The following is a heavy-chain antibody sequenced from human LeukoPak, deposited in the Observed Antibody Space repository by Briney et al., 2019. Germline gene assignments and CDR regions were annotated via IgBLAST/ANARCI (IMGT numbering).Heavy chain of an antibody. CDR3: ARDVGDYGDSQRYFDL. J-gene: IGHJ2*01. V-gene: IGHV3-7*01. D-gene: IGHD4-17*01. CDR1: GFTFSAFA. Sequence: GGSLRLSCAASGFTFSAFAMTWVRQAPGKGLEWVANIKQDGSEKYYVDSVKGRFTISRDNAKNSLYLQMNSLRDEDTAVYYCARDVGDYGDSQRYFDLWGRGTLVTVSS. CDR2: IKQDGSEK.